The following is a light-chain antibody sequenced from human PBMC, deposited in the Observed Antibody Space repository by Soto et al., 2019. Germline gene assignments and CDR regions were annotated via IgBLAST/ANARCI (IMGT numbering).Light chain of an antibody. CDR3: PSYDSSLSGYV. CDR1: SSKIEAGYD. V-gene: IGLV1-40*01. J-gene: IGLJ1*01. Sequence: SGMTQRRSLSETPGQRVTFTCTGRSSKIEAGYDVHSYHQLPGTAPKLLIYGNSNRLSGVPDRFPGPNSGPSPSRAITGVQAEDEADYYCPSYDSSLSGYVFGTGTRSPS. CDR2: GNS.